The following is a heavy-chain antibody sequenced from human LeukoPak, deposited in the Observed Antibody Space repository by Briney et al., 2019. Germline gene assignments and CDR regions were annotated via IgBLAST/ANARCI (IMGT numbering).Heavy chain of an antibody. CDR2: ISSSGSTI. Sequence: GRSLRLSCAASGFTFSDYYMSWIRQAPGKGLEGVSYISSSGSTIYYADSVKGRFTISRDNAKNSLYLQMNSLRAEDTAVYYCARAGPDDYGDYGRFSDAFDIWGQGTIVTVSS. J-gene: IGHJ3*02. V-gene: IGHV3-11*01. CDR3: ARAGPDDYGDYGRFSDAFDI. CDR1: GFTFSDYY. D-gene: IGHD4-17*01.